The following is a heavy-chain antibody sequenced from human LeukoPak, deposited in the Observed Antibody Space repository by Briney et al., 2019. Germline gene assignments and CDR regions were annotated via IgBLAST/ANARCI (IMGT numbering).Heavy chain of an antibody. Sequence: PSQTLSLTCNVSGGSTSSGDFYWSWFRQSPGKGLEWIGHIFYSGSTNYSPSLASRVTISIDTSEKQFSLSLRSVTAADTAIYYCARSLGQLLGFDPWGPGTLVTVSS. CDR2: IFYSGST. CDR3: ARSLGQLLGFDP. J-gene: IGHJ5*02. V-gene: IGHV4-30-4*08. D-gene: IGHD3-10*01. CDR1: GGSTSSGDFY.